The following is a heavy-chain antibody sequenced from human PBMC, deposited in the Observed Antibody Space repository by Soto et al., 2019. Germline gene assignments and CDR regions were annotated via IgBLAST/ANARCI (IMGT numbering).Heavy chain of an antibody. Sequence: EVQLVESGGGLVQPGGSLRLSCVASGFTFSNYWMHWVRQVPGQGLLWVSRINPDGSSTSYADSVKGRFTISRDNAKNTLYLQMDILRADDTALYYCTSDTFVPRDCWGQGTLVPVSS. J-gene: IGHJ4*02. CDR1: GFTFSNYW. CDR2: INPDGSST. CDR3: TSDTFVPRDC. V-gene: IGHV3-74*01.